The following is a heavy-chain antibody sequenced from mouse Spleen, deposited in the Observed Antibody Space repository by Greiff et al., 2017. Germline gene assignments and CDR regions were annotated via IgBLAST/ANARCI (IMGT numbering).Heavy chain of an antibody. D-gene: IGHD2-1*01. Sequence: EVQVVESGAELVKPGASVKLSCTASGFNIKDTYMHWVKQRPEQGLEWIGRIDPANGNTKYDPKFQGKATITADTSSNTAYLQLSSLTSEDTAVYYCARRGGNYEGPLDYWGQGTTLTVSS. CDR3: ARRGGNYEGPLDY. CDR2: IDPANGNT. J-gene: IGHJ2*01. CDR1: GFNIKDTY. V-gene: IGHV14-3*02.